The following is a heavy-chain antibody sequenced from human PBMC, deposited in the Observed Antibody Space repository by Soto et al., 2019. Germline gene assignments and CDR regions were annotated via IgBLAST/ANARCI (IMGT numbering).Heavy chain of an antibody. CDR3: AREDIVVVPAATGFYNWFDP. J-gene: IGHJ5*02. V-gene: IGHV3-7*01. CDR2: INQGGSER. Sequence: PGGSLRLSCAASGFTFSNNWMTWVRRAPGKGLEWVANINQGGSERDYVHSVKGRFTISRDNAKNTLYLQMNSLRAEDTAVYYCAREDIVVVPAATGFYNWFDPWGQGTLVTVSS. CDR1: GFTFSNNW. D-gene: IGHD2-2*01.